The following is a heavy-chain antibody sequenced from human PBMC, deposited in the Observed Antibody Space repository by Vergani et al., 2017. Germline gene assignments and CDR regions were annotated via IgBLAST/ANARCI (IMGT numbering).Heavy chain of an antibody. Sequence: EVQLVESGGGLVQPGGSLRLSCAASGFTFSSDWMHWVRQAPGKGLVWVSRINSDGSSTNYADSVKCRFTISRVNTKNTLYLQMNSLGADDAAVYYCVRRLDSSGRDMWGQGTMVTVSS. CDR2: INSDGSST. D-gene: IGHD3-22*01. CDR3: VRRLDSSGRDM. J-gene: IGHJ3*01. V-gene: IGHV3-74*01. CDR1: GFTFSSDW.